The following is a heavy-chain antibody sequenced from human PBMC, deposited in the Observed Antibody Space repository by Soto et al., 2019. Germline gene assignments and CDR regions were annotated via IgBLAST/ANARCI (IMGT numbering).Heavy chain of an antibody. CDR2: ISTTSTYI. V-gene: IGHV3-21*01. J-gene: IGHJ6*01. D-gene: IGHD3-10*02. CDR1: VFTFSGDA. Sequence: RGYLLISSASTVFTFSGDAMNWVRQAPGKGLEWVSSISTTSTYIYYADSVKGRFTISRDNANNSLHLQMNSLRAEDTAVYYCVRDYVMDVWGQGTTVTVSS. CDR3: VRDYVMDV.